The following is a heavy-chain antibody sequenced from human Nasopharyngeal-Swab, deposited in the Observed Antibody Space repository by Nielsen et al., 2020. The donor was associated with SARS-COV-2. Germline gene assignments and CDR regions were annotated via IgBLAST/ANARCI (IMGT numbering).Heavy chain of an antibody. CDR2: VYSIDGP. V-gene: IGHV3-53*01. J-gene: IGHJ6*02. Sequence: AGSLRLSCAASGVTLSSKYMSWVRQAPGKGLAWVSGVYSIDGPSYADSVKGRFTISKDSSKNTLYLHMNSLRAEDTAVYYCASSTTHYYYYGMDVWGQGTTVTVSS. CDR3: ASSTTHYYYYGMDV. CDR1: GVTLSSKY. D-gene: IGHD2-15*01.